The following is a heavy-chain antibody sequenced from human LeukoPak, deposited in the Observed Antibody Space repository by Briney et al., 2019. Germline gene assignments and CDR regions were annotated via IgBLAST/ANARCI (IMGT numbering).Heavy chain of an antibody. Sequence: GGSLRLSCAASGFTFDDYTMHWVRHAPGKGLEWVSLISWDGGSTYYADSVKGRFTISRDNSKNSLYLQMNSLRTEDTALYYCAKDMGIVVVPAAINAFDIWGQGTMVTVSS. CDR2: ISWDGGST. J-gene: IGHJ3*02. V-gene: IGHV3-43*01. CDR3: AKDMGIVVVPAAINAFDI. CDR1: GFTFDDYT. D-gene: IGHD2-2*01.